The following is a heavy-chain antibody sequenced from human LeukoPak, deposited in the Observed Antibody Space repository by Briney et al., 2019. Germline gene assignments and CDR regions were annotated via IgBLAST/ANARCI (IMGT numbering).Heavy chain of an antibody. CDR2: IRHDGSNK. J-gene: IGHJ4*02. D-gene: IGHD6-13*01. V-gene: IGHV3-30*02. Sequence: GGSLRLSCAASGFTFSSYGMHWVRQAPGKGLEWVAFIRHDGSNKYYADSVKGRFTISRDNSKNTLYLQMNSLRAEDTAVYYCARGGPAAGRFDYWGQGTLVTVSS. CDR3: ARGGPAAGRFDY. CDR1: GFTFSSYG.